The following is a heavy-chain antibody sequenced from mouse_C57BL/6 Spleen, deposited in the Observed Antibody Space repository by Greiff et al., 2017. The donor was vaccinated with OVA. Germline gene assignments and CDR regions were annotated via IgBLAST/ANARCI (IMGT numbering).Heavy chain of an antibody. CDR2: IYPGSGNT. J-gene: IGHJ4*01. Sequence: VQLQQSGPELVKPGASVKISCKASGYSFTSYYIHWVKQRPGQGLEWIGWIYPGSGNTKYNEKFKGKATLTADTSSSTAYMQLSSLTSEDSAVYYCAKGAGYYAMDYWGQGTSGTVSS. CDR1: GYSFTSYY. CDR3: AKGAGYYAMDY. V-gene: IGHV1-66*01. D-gene: IGHD3-3*01.